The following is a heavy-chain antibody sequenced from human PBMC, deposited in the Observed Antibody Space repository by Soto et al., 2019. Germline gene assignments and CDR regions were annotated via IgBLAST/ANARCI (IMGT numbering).Heavy chain of an antibody. CDR2: ISYDGSNK. D-gene: IGHD3-22*01. CDR3: ARDPYYYDSSGYFGY. Sequence: VQLVESGGGVVQPGRSLRLSCAASGFTFSSYAMHWVRQAPGKGLEWVAVISYDGSNKYYADSVKGRFTISRDNSKNTLYLQMNSLRAEDTAVYYCARDPYYYDSSGYFGYWGQGTLVTVSS. V-gene: IGHV3-30-3*01. CDR1: GFTFSSYA. J-gene: IGHJ4*02.